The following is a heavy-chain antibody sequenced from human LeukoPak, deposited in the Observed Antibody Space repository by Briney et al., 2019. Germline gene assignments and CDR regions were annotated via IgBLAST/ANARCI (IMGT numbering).Heavy chain of an antibody. CDR3: SRLGYCSSTSCHGFDI. CDR1: GFTFSGSA. CDR2: IRTKVNSYET. Sequence: GGSLRLSCAASGFTFSGSAMHWVRQASGEGLEWVGRIRTKVNSYETAYAASVTGRFTISRDHSKNTAYLEMNSLKSEDTAVYYCSRLGYCSSTSCHGFDIWGQGTMITVSS. V-gene: IGHV3-73*01. J-gene: IGHJ3*02. D-gene: IGHD2-2*01.